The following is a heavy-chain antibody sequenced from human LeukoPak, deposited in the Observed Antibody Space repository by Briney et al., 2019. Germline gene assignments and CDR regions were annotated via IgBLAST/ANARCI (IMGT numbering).Heavy chain of an antibody. D-gene: IGHD1-26*01. CDR2: INANSGGT. CDR1: GYTFADYF. Sequence: ASVKVSCKTSGYTFADYFIHWVRQAPGQGLEWMGRINANSGGTEYQQKFQGRVTMTRDTSISTAYVEVDWLISDDTTIYYCARDVSSTPNWEFDYWGQGTLVTVSS. V-gene: IGHV1-2*06. CDR3: ARDVSSTPNWEFDY. J-gene: IGHJ4*02.